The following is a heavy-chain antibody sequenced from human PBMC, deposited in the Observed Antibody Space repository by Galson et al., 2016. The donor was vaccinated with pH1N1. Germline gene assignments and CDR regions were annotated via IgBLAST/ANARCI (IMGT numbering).Heavy chain of an antibody. CDR1: GFTFSSYE. D-gene: IGHD2-15*01. CDR3: ARNWWGIDY. CDR2: IDNDGRGT. V-gene: IGHV3-74*01. Sequence: SLRLSCAASGFTFSSYEMNWVRQAPGKGLVWVARIDNDGRGTSHADSVRGRFAISRDNAENMLYLQMSSLRTDDTAVYYCARNWWGIDYWGQGALVTVSS. J-gene: IGHJ4*02.